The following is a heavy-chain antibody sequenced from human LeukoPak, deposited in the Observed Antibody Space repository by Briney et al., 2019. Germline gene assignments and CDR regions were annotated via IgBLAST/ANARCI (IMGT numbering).Heavy chain of an antibody. J-gene: IGHJ4*02. V-gene: IGHV3-64*01. Sequence: GGSLRLSCAASGFTFSSYAMHWVRQAPGKGLEYVSAISSNGGSTYYANSVKGRFTISRDNSKNTLYLQMGSLRAEDMAVYYCARGAISSGYKKPFDYWGQGTLVTVSS. CDR3: ARGAISSGYKKPFDY. D-gene: IGHD3-22*01. CDR1: GFTFSSYA. CDR2: ISSNGGST.